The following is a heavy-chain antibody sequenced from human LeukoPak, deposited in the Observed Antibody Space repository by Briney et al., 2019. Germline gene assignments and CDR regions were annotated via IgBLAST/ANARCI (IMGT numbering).Heavy chain of an antibody. J-gene: IGHJ6*02. CDR1: GFTFSSYA. D-gene: IGHD6-13*01. CDR2: ISYDGSNK. V-gene: IGHV3-30-3*01. Sequence: GGSLRLSCAASGFTFSSYAMHWVRQAPGKGLEWVAVISYDGSNKYYADSVKGRFTISRDNSKNTLYLQMNSLRAEDTAVYYCARGEYSSSWYKFGYYYYGMDVWGQGTTVTVSS. CDR3: ARGEYSSSWYKFGYYYYGMDV.